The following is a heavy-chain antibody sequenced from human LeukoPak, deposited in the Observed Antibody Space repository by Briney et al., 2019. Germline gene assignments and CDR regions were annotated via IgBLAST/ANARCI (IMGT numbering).Heavy chain of an antibody. D-gene: IGHD2-8*01. CDR2: INSDGSGT. CDR1: TFTFSDYW. CDR3: ARDLMVGSPFDS. V-gene: IGHV3-74*01. J-gene: IGHJ4*02. Sequence: GGSLRLSCAASTFTFSDYWMHWVRQAPGKGLVWFSRINSDGSGTRYADSVKGRFTVSRDNAKNTLYLQMNSLTAEDTAVYYCARDLMVGSPFDSWGQGSLVTVSS.